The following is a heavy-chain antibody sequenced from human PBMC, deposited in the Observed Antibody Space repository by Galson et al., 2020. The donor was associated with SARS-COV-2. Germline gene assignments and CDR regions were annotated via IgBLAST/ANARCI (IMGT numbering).Heavy chain of an antibody. V-gene: IGHV4-38-2*02. Sequence: ASETLSLTCVVSHYSIRSSHLWGWIRQPPGKGLEWIGAIGQSGDTSYNPSLKSRVTISVDTSRNQFSLRLQSVTAADTAVYYCARESLFLVYGMDVWGHGTTVTVS. CDR2: IGQSGDT. CDR3: ARESLFLVYGMDV. CDR1: HYSIRSSHL. J-gene: IGHJ6*02. D-gene: IGHD1-26*01.